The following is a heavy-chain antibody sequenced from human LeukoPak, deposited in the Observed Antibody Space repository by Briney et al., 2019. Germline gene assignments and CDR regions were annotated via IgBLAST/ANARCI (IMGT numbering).Heavy chain of an antibody. CDR1: GYTFTKYG. CDR3: ARGYGDDY. J-gene: IGHJ4*02. D-gene: IGHD3-16*01. Sequence: ASVKVSCKASGYTFTKYGIIWARQAPGQGLEWMGWISPYSGNTDYAQKFQGRVTMTTDTSASTVYMELRSLRSDDTAIYCCARGYGDDYWGQGTLLTVSS. V-gene: IGHV1-18*01. CDR2: ISPYSGNT.